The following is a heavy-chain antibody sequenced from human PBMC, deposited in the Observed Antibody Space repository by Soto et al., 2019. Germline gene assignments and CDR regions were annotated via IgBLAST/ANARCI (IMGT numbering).Heavy chain of an antibody. CDR1: GGSITSADHY. CDR2: IYYSGTT. CDR3: ARAYYSDSTVWS. J-gene: IGHJ5*02. Sequence: QVQLQESGPGLVKPSQTLSLTCTVSGGSITSADHYWSLIRQPPGKGLEWIGYIYYSGTTYYNPSLKSRVTISVDTSKNQFSLKLSSVTAADTAVYYCARAYYSDSTVWSWGQGTLVTVSS. D-gene: IGHD3-22*01. V-gene: IGHV4-30-4*01.